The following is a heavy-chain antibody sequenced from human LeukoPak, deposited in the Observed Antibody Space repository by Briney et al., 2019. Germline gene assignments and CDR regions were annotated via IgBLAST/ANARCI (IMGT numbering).Heavy chain of an antibody. D-gene: IGHD3-10*01. Sequence: ASVKVCCKASGYTFTSYDINWVRQATGQGLEGMGWMNPNSGNTGYAQKFQGRVTMTRNTSISTVYMELSSVRSEDTAVYYCARSIQWFGELSLGYWGQGTLVTVSS. CDR2: MNPNSGNT. CDR1: GYTFTSYD. V-gene: IGHV1-8*01. J-gene: IGHJ4*02. CDR3: ARSIQWFGELSLGY.